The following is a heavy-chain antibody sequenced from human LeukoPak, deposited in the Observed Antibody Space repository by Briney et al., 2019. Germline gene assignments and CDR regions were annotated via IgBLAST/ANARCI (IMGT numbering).Heavy chain of an antibody. D-gene: IGHD3-22*01. Sequence: GRSLRLSCAASGFTFSSYAMSWVRQAPGKGLEWVSAISGSGGSTYYADSVKGRFTISRDNSKNTLYLQMNSLRAEDTAVYYCAKDEGGDSSGYYYRGTAFDIWGQGTMVTVSS. J-gene: IGHJ3*02. CDR3: AKDEGGDSSGYYYRGTAFDI. V-gene: IGHV3-23*01. CDR1: GFTFSSYA. CDR2: ISGSGGST.